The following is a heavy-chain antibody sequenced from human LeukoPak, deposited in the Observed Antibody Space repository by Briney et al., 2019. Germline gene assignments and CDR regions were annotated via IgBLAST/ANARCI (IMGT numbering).Heavy chain of an antibody. J-gene: IGHJ4*02. Sequence: SETLSLTCTVSGGSIGSYYWSWIRQPPGKGLEWIGSIYYSGSTYYNPSLKSRVTISVDTSKNQFSLKLSSVTAADTAAYYCARGTYSNYVDYWGQGTLVTVSS. V-gene: IGHV4-59*08. D-gene: IGHD4-11*01. CDR2: IYYSGST. CDR3: ARGTYSNYVDY. CDR1: GGSIGSYY.